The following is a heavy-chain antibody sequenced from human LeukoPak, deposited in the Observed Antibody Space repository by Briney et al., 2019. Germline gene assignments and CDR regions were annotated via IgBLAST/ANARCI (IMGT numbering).Heavy chain of an antibody. CDR1: GFTFSSYA. D-gene: IGHD3-22*01. CDR2: ISGSGGST. V-gene: IGHV3-23*01. Sequence: GGSLRLSRAASGFTFSSYAMSWVRQAPGKGLEWVSAISGSGGSTYYADSVKGRFTISRDNSKNTLYLQMNSLRAEDTAVYYCATSPYFYDRSGYYPYYFDSWGQGTLVTVSS. J-gene: IGHJ4*02. CDR3: ATSPYFYDRSGYYPYYFDS.